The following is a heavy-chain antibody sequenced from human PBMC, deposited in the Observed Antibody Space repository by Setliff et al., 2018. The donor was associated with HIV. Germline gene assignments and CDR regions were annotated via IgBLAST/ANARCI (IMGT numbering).Heavy chain of an antibody. CDR1: GYTFTSYY. CDR2: INPSSGST. Sequence: ASVKVSCKASGYTFTSYYMHWGRQAPGQGLEWMGIINPSSGSTTYAQKFQGRVTMTRDTSTSTVYMELSSLRSEDTAVYYCARDPAPSSSASYFQHWGQGTPVTVSS. CDR3: ARDPAPSSSASYFQH. V-gene: IGHV1-46*01. D-gene: IGHD6-6*01. J-gene: IGHJ1*01.